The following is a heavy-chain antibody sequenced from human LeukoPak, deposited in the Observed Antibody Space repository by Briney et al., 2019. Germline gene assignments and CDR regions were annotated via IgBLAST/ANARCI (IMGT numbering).Heavy chain of an antibody. D-gene: IGHD3-22*01. CDR3: ARQPVRYYDSSAYYFDY. J-gene: IGHJ4*02. CDR2: IYYSGST. Sequence: PSETLSLTCTVSGGSISSSSYYWGWIRQPPGKGLEWIGSIYYSGSTYYNPSLKSRVTISVDTSKNQFSLKLSSVTAADTAVYYCARQPVRYYDSSAYYFDYWGQGTLVTVSS. V-gene: IGHV4-39*01. CDR1: GGSISSSSYY.